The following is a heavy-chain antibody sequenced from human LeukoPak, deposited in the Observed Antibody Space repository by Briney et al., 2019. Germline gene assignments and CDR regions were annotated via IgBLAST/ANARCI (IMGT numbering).Heavy chain of an antibody. Sequence: SETLSLTCAVYGGSFSGYYWSWIRQPPGKGLEWIGEINHSGSTNYNPSLKSRVTISVDTSKNQFSLKLSSVTAADTAVYYCARVDTAMGYYYYYGMDVWGQGTTVTVSS. CDR2: INHSGST. V-gene: IGHV4-34*01. J-gene: IGHJ6*02. CDR3: ARVDTAMGYYYYYGMDV. D-gene: IGHD5-18*01. CDR1: GGSFSGYY.